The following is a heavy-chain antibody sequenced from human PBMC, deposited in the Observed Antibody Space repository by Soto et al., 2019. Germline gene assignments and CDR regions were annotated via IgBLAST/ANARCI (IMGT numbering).Heavy chain of an antibody. D-gene: IGHD3-22*01. CDR1: GFTFSSYS. CDR3: ARMTSYDSSGYDCY. Sequence: EVQLVESGGGLVKPGGSLRLSCAASGFTFSSYSMNWVRQAPGKGLEWVSSISSSSSYIYYADSVKGRFTISRDNAKNTLYLQMNSLRAEDTAVYYCARMTSYDSSGYDCYWGQGTLVTVSS. J-gene: IGHJ4*02. V-gene: IGHV3-21*01. CDR2: ISSSSSYI.